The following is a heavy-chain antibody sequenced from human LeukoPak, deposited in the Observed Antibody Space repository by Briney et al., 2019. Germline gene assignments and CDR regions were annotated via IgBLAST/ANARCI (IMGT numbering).Heavy chain of an antibody. CDR2: MNQDGSEK. Sequence: GGSLRISCVTSGFPLSTYWMMWVRQAPGKGLEWVANMNQDGSEKHYGDSVKGRFTISRDNPKNTLYLQMNSLRAEDTAVYYCAKSTTVTTQQRGYFDYWGQGTLVTVSS. V-gene: IGHV3-7*01. D-gene: IGHD4-11*01. J-gene: IGHJ4*02. CDR1: GFPLSTYW. CDR3: AKSTTVTTQQRGYFDY.